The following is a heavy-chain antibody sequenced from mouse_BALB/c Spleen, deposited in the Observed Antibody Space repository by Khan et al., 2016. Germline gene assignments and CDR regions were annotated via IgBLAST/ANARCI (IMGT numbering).Heavy chain of an antibody. J-gene: IGHJ3*01. CDR2: INPSNGGT. V-gene: IGHV1S81*02. D-gene: IGHD2-4*01. CDR3: TRAGYYDYGAWFAY. CDR1: GYTFTSYY. Sequence: QVQLKQSGAELVKPGASVKLSCKASGYTFTSYYMYWVKQRPGQGLEWIGEINPSNGGTNFNEKFKSKATLTVDKSSSTAYMQLSSLTSEDSAVSYCTRAGYYDYGAWFAYWGQGTLVTVSA.